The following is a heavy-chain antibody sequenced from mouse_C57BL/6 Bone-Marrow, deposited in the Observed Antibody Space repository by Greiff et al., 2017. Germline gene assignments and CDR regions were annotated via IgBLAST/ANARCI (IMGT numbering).Heavy chain of an antibody. CDR1: GYTFTRSW. D-gene: IGHD2-4*01. CDR2: LSPNCGGT. CDR3: ARSEAIYYDYEDYFDY. V-gene: IGHV1-72*01. Sequence: VQLQQPGAELVKPGASVKLSCKASGYTFTRSWMHWVKQRPGRGLEWIGRLSPNCGGTKYNEQFKSKATLTVDKPSRTAYMQLSSLTSEDYAVYYCARSEAIYYDYEDYFDYWGQGTTLTVSS. J-gene: IGHJ2*01.